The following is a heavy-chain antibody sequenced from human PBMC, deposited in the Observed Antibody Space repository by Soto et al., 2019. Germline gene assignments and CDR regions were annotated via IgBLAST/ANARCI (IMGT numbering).Heavy chain of an antibody. J-gene: IGHJ4*02. CDR3: STGLGTYYSRFDY. CDR2: IKSGIDGEAT. Sequence: EVQLVESGGGLVKPGGSLTLSCAASGFTFKRAWMNWVRQAPGKGLEWVGRIKSGIDGEATDYGASVKGRFTISRDDSRNTLSLQMNSLKTEDTAIYYCSTGLGTYYSRFDYWGRGTLVTVSS. D-gene: IGHD3-10*01. CDR1: GFTFKRAW. V-gene: IGHV3-15*07.